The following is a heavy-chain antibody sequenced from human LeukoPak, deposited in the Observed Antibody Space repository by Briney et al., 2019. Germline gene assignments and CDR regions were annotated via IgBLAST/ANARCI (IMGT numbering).Heavy chain of an antibody. CDR3: ARRFVGAVAAWFDP. CDR1: SGSISSSSYY. Sequence: SETLSLTCTVSSGSISSSSYYWGWIRQPPGKGLEWIGNIYYSGSTDYNPSLKSRVTISVDTSKNQFSLKLSSVTAADTAVYYCARRFVGAVAAWFDPWGQGTLVTVSS. V-gene: IGHV4-39*01. CDR2: IYYSGST. J-gene: IGHJ5*02. D-gene: IGHD6-19*01.